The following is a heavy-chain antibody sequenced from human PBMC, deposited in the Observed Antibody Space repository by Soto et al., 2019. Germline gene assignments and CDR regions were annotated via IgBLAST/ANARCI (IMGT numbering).Heavy chain of an antibody. Sequence: EVPLVESGGDLVQPGGSLRLSCAASGFTFSNYWMHWVRQAPGKGLVWVSRINRDGSSTNYADSVKGRFTISRDNAENTLYLQMSSPRAEDTAVYYCARDPPNTGSATDLDYWGQGTLVTVST. D-gene: IGHD1-26*01. V-gene: IGHV3-74*01. CDR2: INRDGSST. CDR3: ARDPPNTGSATDLDY. J-gene: IGHJ4*02. CDR1: GFTFSNYW.